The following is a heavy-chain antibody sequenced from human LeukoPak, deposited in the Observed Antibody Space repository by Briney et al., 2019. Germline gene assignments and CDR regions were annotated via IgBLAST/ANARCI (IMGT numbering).Heavy chain of an antibody. V-gene: IGHV1-2*02. Sequence: GASVKVSCKASGYTFTGYYMHWVRQAPGQGLEWMGWINPNSGGTNYAQKFQGRVTMTRDTSISTAYMELSRLRSDDTAVYYCARGAAGTTDYYYYMDVWGKGTTVTISS. D-gene: IGHD6-13*01. CDR3: ARGAAGTTDYYYYMDV. CDR1: GYTFTGYY. CDR2: INPNSGGT. J-gene: IGHJ6*03.